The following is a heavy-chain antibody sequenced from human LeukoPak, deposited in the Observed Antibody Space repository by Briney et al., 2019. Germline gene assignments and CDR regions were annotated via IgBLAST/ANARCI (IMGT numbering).Heavy chain of an antibody. CDR2: MYYSGST. Sequence: PSETLSLTCTVSGGSFTSSSFYWGWIRQPPGRGLEWIGTMYYSGSTYYSPSLKSRVTLFTDSSKNHFSLKLNSVTAADTAVYYCARGGSFEAFDIWGQGTMVTVSS. D-gene: IGHD1-26*01. J-gene: IGHJ3*02. CDR1: GGSFTSSSFY. CDR3: ARGGSFEAFDI. V-gene: IGHV4-39*02.